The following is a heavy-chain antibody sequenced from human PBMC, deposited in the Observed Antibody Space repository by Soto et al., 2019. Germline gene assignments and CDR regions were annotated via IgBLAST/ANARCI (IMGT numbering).Heavy chain of an antibody. V-gene: IGHV3-74*03. CDR2: ISTDGSFT. CDR3: ARPRSKSSSRFDL. J-gene: IGHJ3*01. Sequence: EQLVESGGGLVQPGGSLRLSCTTSGFTFRNHWMHWVRQAPGQGLEGVSRISTDGSFTTYADSVKGRFTISRDNAKNTVYLQMNSLRVEDTALYYCARPRSKSSSRFDLWGQGTMVTVSS. CDR1: GFTFRNHW. D-gene: IGHD6-6*01.